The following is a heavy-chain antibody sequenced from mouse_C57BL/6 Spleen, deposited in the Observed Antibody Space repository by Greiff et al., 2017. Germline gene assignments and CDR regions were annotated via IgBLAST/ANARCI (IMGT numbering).Heavy chain of an antibody. Sequence: VQLQQSGAELVKPGASVKLSCKASGYTFTEYTIHWVKQRSGQGLERIGWFYPGSGSIKYNEKFKDKATLTTDKTSSTVNMELIRLTSEDTADYFCTRHESDAWFAYWGQGTLVTVSA. CDR3: TRHESDAWFAY. J-gene: IGHJ3*01. CDR1: GYTFTEYT. CDR2: FYPGSGSI. V-gene: IGHV1-62-2*01.